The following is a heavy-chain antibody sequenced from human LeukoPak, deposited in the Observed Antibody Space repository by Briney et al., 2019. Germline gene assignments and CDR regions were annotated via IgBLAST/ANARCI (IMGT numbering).Heavy chain of an antibody. Sequence: VASVKVSCKASGYRFISHYIHWVRQAPGQGPEWLGWMHAGNGNTRYPEKFEGRVTMTRDTSSNTAYMDLTSLRSDDTAVYYCAREGSYCVGGDCYSFDFWGQGTLVTASS. V-gene: IGHV1-2*02. D-gene: IGHD2-21*02. CDR3: AREGSYCVGGDCYSFDF. CDR2: MHAGNGNT. J-gene: IGHJ4*02. CDR1: GYRFISHY.